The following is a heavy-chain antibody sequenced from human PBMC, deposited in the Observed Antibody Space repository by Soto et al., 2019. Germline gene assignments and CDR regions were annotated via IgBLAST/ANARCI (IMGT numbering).Heavy chain of an antibody. V-gene: IGHV1-69*12. CDR1: GGSLSNYG. Sequence: QVQLVQSGAEVKKPGSSVKVSCKASGGSLSNYGISWVRQAPGQGLEWMGAIIPVFGTPNYAQKFQDRVTITADESTTTVYMEVRSLSSEDTAVYYCARGDATKIVVTTYYGMDVWGQGTTVTVPS. CDR3: ARGDATKIVVTTYYGMDV. J-gene: IGHJ6*02. D-gene: IGHD3-22*01. CDR2: IIPVFGTP.